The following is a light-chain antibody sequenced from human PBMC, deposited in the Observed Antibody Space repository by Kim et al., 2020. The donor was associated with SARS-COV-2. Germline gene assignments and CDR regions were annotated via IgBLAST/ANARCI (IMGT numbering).Light chain of an antibody. V-gene: IGLV3-21*04. J-gene: IGLJ2*01. Sequence: PRKSVMMSWGGNRLGSKDVHWSHRKYGQAPVLVINYDSELPSGIPERFSGSNSGNTATLTISRVEAGDEADYYCQVWDSSSDQRVGFGVGTQLTVL. CDR3: QVWDSSSDQRVG. CDR1: RLGSKD. CDR2: YDS.